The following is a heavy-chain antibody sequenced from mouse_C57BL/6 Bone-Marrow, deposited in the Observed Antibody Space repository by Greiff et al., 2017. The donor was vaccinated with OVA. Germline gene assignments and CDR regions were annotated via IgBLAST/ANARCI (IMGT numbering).Heavy chain of an antibody. V-gene: IGHV5-16*01. CDR1: GFTFSDYY. Sequence: EVKLVESEGGLVQPGSSMKLSCTASGFTFSDYYMAWVRQVPEKGLEWVANINYDGSSTYYLDSLKSRFIISRDNAKTILYLQIRSLKAEDTATDYCARERDGSSPDWYFDVWGTGTTVTVSS. CDR2: INYDGSST. CDR3: ARERDGSSPDWYFDV. J-gene: IGHJ1*03. D-gene: IGHD1-1*01.